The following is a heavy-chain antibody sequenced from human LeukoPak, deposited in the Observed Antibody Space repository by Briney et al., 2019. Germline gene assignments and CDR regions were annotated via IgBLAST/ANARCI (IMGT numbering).Heavy chain of an antibody. J-gene: IGHJ5*02. CDR3: ARDRGSSGYYCGDWFDP. V-gene: IGHV4-30-2*01. CDR2: IYHSGST. Sequence: PSETLSLTCAVSGGSISSGGYSWSWIRQPPGKGLEWIGYIYHSGSTYYNPSLKSRVTISVDRSKNQFSLKLSSVTAADTAVYYCARDRGSSGYYCGDWFDPWGQGTLVTVSS. D-gene: IGHD3-22*01. CDR1: GGSISSGGYS.